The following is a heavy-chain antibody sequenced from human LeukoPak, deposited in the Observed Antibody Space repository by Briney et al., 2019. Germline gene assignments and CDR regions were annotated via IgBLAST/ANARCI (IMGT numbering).Heavy chain of an antibody. J-gene: IGHJ6*03. CDR3: AKDLADRPNFYYYYMDV. V-gene: IGHV3-23*01. Sequence: GGSLRLSCAVSGFTFSSYAMSWVRQAPGKGLEWVSVISGSGSSSYYADSVKGRFTFSRDNSNNTLNLQMNSLRAEDTAIYYCAKDLADRPNFYYYYMDVWGKGTTVTVSS. D-gene: IGHD6-6*01. CDR1: GFTFSSYA. CDR2: ISGSGSSS.